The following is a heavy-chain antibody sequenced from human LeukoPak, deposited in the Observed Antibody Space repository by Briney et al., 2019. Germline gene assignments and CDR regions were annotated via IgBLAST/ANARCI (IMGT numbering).Heavy chain of an antibody. CDR3: ARDHIVVVPAARAEYYYYYYMDV. D-gene: IGHD2-2*01. Sequence: GGSLRLSCAASGFTFSSYWMHWVRQAPGKGLVWVSRINSDGSSTSYADSVKGRFTISRDNAKNTLYLQMNSLRAEDTAVYYCARDHIVVVPAARAEYYYYYYMDVWGKGITVTVSS. CDR1: GFTFSSYW. V-gene: IGHV3-74*01. CDR2: INSDGSST. J-gene: IGHJ6*03.